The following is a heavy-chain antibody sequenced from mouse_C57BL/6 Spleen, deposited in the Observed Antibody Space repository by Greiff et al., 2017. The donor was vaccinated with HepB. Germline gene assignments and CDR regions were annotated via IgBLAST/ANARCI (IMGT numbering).Heavy chain of an antibody. V-gene: IGHV1-39*01. D-gene: IGHD1-1*01. CDR3: ARESYYYGRYYFDY. CDR1: GYSFTDYN. CDR2: INPNYGTT. Sequence: EVKLMESGPELVKPGASVKISCKASGYSFTDYNMNWVKQSNGKSLEWIGVINPNYGTTSYNQKFKGKATLTVDQSSSTAYMQLNSLTSEDSAVYYCARESYYYGRYYFDYWGQGTTLTVSS. J-gene: IGHJ2*01.